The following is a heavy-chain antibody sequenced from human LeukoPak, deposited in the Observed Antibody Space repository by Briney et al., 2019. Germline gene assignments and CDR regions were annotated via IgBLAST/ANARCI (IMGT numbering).Heavy chain of an antibody. CDR2: IYHTGTT. CDR1: GGSISSTSSY. D-gene: IGHD2-15*01. CDR3: ARQECNGGSCYSRAIWFDP. V-gene: IGHV4-39*01. J-gene: IGHJ5*02. Sequence: SETLSLTCDVSGGSISSTSSYWGWIRQPPRKGLEWIGSIYHTGTTYYSPSLKSRVTISVHTSKNQFSLKLSSVTAADTAVYYCARQECNGGSCYSRAIWFDPWGQGTHVNVSS.